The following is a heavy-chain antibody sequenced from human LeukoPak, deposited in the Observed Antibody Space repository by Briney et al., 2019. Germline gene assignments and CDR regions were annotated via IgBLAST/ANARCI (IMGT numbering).Heavy chain of an antibody. V-gene: IGHV3-21*01. CDR2: ISSSSSYI. CDR1: GFTFSSYS. CDR3: ARCCYLTLYGSSPHYYYGMDV. J-gene: IGHJ6*02. D-gene: IGHD3-10*01. Sequence: GGSLRLSCAASGFTFSSYSMNWVRQAPGKGLEWVSSISSSSSYIYYADSVKGRFTISRDNAKNSLYLQMNSLRAEDTAVYYCARCCYLTLYGSSPHYYYGMDVWGQGTTVTVSS.